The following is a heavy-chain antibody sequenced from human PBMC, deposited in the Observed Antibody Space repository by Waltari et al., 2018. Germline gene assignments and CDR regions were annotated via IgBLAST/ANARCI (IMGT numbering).Heavy chain of an antibody. V-gene: IGHV1-2*06. Sequence: QVQLVQSGAEVKKPGASVKVSCKASGYTFTGYYMHWVRKAPGQGLEWMGRINPNRGGTNYAQKFQGRVTMTRDTSISTAYMELSRLRSDDTAVYYCARDNVVVPAAKTGWFDPWGQGTLVTVSS. CDR2: INPNRGGT. J-gene: IGHJ5*02. CDR1: GYTFTGYY. D-gene: IGHD2-2*01. CDR3: ARDNVVVPAAKTGWFDP.